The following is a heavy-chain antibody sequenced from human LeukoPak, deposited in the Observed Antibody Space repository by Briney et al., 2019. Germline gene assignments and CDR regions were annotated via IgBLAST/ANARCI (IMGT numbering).Heavy chain of an antibody. J-gene: IGHJ4*02. Sequence: GGPLRLSCAASGFMFSSYWMSWVRQAPGKGLEWVADIKEDGSEKSYVDSVKGRFTISRGNAKNSLYLQMNSLRVEDTAVYYCAKSPGGYSGPFGDWGQGTLVTVSS. V-gene: IGHV3-7*01. CDR2: IKEDGSEK. CDR3: AKSPGGYSGPFGD. CDR1: GFMFSSYW. D-gene: IGHD5-12*01.